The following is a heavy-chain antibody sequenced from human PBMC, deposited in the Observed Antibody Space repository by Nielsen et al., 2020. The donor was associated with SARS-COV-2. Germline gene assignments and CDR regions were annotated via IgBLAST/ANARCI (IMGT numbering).Heavy chain of an antibody. V-gene: IGHV3-7*03. CDR2: IKQDGSDK. CDR3: AKLPEVYYDSSGGGDY. CDR1: GFTFSSYG. D-gene: IGHD3-22*01. J-gene: IGHJ4*02. Sequence: GGSLRLSCAASGFTFSSYGMHWVRQAPGKGLEWVANIKQDGSDKYYVDSVKGRFTISRDNAKNSLYLQMNSLRAEDTALYYCAKLPEVYYDSSGGGDYWGQGTLVTVSS.